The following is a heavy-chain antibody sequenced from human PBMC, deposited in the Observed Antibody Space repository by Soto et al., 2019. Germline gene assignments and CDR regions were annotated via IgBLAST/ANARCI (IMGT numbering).Heavy chain of an antibody. CDR2: IKQDGSEK. V-gene: IGHV3-7*01. J-gene: IGHJ3*02. Sequence: GGSLRLSCAASGFTFSSYWMSWVRQAPGKGLEWVANIKQDGSEKYYVDSVKGRFTISRDNAKNSLYLQMNSLRAEDTAVYYCAWIGYSSSWGAFDIWGQGTMVTVSS. CDR1: GFTFSSYW. D-gene: IGHD6-13*01. CDR3: AWIGYSSSWGAFDI.